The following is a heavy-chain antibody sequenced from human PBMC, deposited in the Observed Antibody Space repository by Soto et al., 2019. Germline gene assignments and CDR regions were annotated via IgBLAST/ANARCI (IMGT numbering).Heavy chain of an antibody. V-gene: IGHV1-69*12. CDR1: GGTFSSYA. D-gene: IGHD2-21*02. Sequence: QVQLVQSGAEVKKPGSSVKVSCKASGGTFSSYAISWVRQAPGQGLEWMGGIIPIFGTANYAQKFQGRVTITADESTGTAYMELSSLRSEDTAVYYCARDRGCGGDCYNDCGMDVWGQGTTVTVSS. J-gene: IGHJ6*02. CDR3: ARDRGCGGDCYNDCGMDV. CDR2: IIPIFGTA.